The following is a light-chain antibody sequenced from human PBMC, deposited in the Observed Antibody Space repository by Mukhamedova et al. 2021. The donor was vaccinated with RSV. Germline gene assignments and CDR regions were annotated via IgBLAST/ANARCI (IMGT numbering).Light chain of an antibody. CDR3: QQYNSPPYT. J-gene: IGKJ2*01. Sequence: WYQRRVHGKAPNLLIYEASSLQSGVPSRFSGSRSETEFTLTISSLQPDDLAIYYCQQYNSPPYTFGQGTKLEIK. CDR2: EAS. V-gene: IGKV1-5*03.